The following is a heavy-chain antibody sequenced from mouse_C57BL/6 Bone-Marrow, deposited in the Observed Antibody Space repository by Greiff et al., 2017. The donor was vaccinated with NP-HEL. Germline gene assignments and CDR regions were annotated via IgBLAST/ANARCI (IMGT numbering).Heavy chain of an antibody. CDR1: GFTFSSHT. J-gene: IGHJ3*01. CDR2: FCCCGGNT. D-gene: IGHD1-1*01. V-gene: IGHV5-9*01. CDR3: ARRNNGTPLAY. Sequence: LAASGGCSVKPGGSLKLFCSASGFTFSSHTMSWVRPTPEKRPEWVATFCCCGGNTYYPDSVKGRFTISRDTAKDTLYLRMSRLRSADAALYSCARRNNGTPLAYWGQGTLVTVSA.